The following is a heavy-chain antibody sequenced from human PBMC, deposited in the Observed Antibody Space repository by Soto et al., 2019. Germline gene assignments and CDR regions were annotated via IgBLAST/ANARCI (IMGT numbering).Heavy chain of an antibody. Sequence: SVKVSCKASGGTFSSYTISWVRQAPGQGLEWMGRIIPILGIANYAQKSQGRVTITADKSTSTAYMELSSLRSEDTAVYYCARSTLCYWNYKYYFDYWGQGTLVTVSS. D-gene: IGHD1-7*01. CDR1: GGTFSSYT. V-gene: IGHV1-69*02. J-gene: IGHJ4*02. CDR3: ARSTLCYWNYKYYFDY. CDR2: IIPILGIA.